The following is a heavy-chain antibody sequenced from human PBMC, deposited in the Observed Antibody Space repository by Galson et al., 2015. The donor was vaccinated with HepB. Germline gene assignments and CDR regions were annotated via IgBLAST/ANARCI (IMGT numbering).Heavy chain of an antibody. Sequence: SVKVSCKASGYTFTNHYINWVRQAPGQGLEWMGWTSAYNGDTNYAQNLQGRVTMTTDTSTSTAYMELRSLRSDDTAVYFCARDIAAAGVVFDSWGQGTLVTVSS. V-gene: IGHV1-18*04. J-gene: IGHJ4*02. CDR3: ARDIAAAGVVFDS. CDR1: GYTFTNHY. CDR2: TSAYNGDT. D-gene: IGHD6-13*01.